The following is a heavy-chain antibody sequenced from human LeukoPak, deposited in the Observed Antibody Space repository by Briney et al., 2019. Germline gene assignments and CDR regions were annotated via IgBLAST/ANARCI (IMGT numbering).Heavy chain of an antibody. D-gene: IGHD3-10*01. J-gene: IGHJ4*02. V-gene: IGHV4-34*01. CDR1: GGSFSGYY. CDR2: INHSGST. CDR3: ARMVRGRRKVLDY. Sequence: SETLSLTCAVYGGSFSGYYWSWIRQPPGKGLEWIGEINHSGSTNYNPSLKSRVTISVDTSKNQFSLKLSSVTAADTAVYYCARMVRGRRKVLDYWGQGTLVTVSS.